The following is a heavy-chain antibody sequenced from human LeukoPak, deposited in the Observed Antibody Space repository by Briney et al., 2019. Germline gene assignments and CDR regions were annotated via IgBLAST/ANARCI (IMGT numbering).Heavy chain of an antibody. CDR2: INPSGGST. V-gene: IGHV1-46*01. Sequence: GASVKVPCKASGYTFTSYYMHWVRQAPGQGLEWMGIINPSGGSTSYAQKFQGRVTMTRDTSTSTVYMELSSLRSEDTAVYYCARDRGGCSGGSCYATFDYWGQGTLVTVSS. D-gene: IGHD2-15*01. J-gene: IGHJ4*02. CDR1: GYTFTSYY. CDR3: ARDRGGCSGGSCYATFDY.